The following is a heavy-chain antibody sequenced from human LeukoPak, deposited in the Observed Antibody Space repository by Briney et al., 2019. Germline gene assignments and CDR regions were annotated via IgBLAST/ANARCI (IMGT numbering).Heavy chain of an antibody. CDR1: SYE. Sequence: SYEMNWVRQPPGKGLEWIGSIYYSGNTYYNASLKSQVSISIDTSKNQFSLRLTSVTAADTAVYYCARQTGSGLFILPGGQGTLVTVSS. V-gene: IGHV4-39*01. D-gene: IGHD3/OR15-3a*01. CDR2: IYYSGNT. J-gene: IGHJ4*02. CDR3: ARQTGSGLFILP.